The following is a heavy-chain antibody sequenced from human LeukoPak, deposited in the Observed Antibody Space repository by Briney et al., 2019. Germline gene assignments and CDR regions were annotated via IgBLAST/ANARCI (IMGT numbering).Heavy chain of an antibody. D-gene: IGHD3-10*01. CDR3: ARLTVLLWANWFDP. CDR2: INHSGST. Sequence: SETLSLTCAVYGGSFSGYYWSWIRQPPGKGLEWIGEINHSGSTNYNPSLKSRVTISVDTSKNQFSLKLSSVTAADTAVYYCARLTVLLWANWFDPWGRGTLVTVSS. V-gene: IGHV4-34*01. J-gene: IGHJ5*02. CDR1: GGSFSGYY.